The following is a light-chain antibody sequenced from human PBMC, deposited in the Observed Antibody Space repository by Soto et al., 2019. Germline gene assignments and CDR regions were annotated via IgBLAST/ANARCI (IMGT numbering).Light chain of an antibody. J-gene: IGKJ5*01. CDR1: QDISKN. CDR3: KQYDNLLPIT. V-gene: IGKV1-33*01. Sequence: IQMTQSPSSLSASVGDRVTITCQASQDISKNLNWYQQKPGKAPRRLIYDASSLQTGVPSRFSGSGSATHFTFTISSLQPEDIAAYYCKQYDNLLPITFGQGTRLEIK. CDR2: DAS.